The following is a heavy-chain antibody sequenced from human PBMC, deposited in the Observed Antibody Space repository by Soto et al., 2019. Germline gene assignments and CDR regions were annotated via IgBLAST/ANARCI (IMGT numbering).Heavy chain of an antibody. V-gene: IGHV4-59*11. CDR2: IYDSGST. J-gene: IGHJ4*02. CDR3: AAPPRY. CDR1: GGSISRHY. D-gene: IGHD6-6*01. Sequence: QVQLQESGPGLVKPSETLSLTCTVSGGSISRHYWGWIRQPPGKGLEWIGYIYDSGSTNYNPSRKSPDTISVDTSKNQFSLKLASVTAADTAVYYCAAPPRYWGQGTLVTVSS.